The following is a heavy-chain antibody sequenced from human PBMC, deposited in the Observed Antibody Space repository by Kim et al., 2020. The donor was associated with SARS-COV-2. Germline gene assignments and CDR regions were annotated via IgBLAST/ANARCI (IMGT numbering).Heavy chain of an antibody. CDR3: AKDIESEESPVVVAATSPDS. CDR1: GFTFSSYG. D-gene: IGHD2-15*01. Sequence: GGSLRLSCAASGFTFSSYGMHWVRQAPGKGLEWVAVISYDGSNKYYADSVKGRFTISRDNSKNTLYLQMNSLRAEDTAVYYCAKDIESEESPVVVAATSPDSCAQPTLVTVSS. V-gene: IGHV3-30*18. CDR2: ISYDGSNK. J-gene: IGHJ5*01.